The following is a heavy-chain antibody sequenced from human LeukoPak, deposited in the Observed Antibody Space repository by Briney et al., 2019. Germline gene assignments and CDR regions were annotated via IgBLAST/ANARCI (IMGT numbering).Heavy chain of an antibody. J-gene: IGHJ3*02. D-gene: IGHD3-22*01. CDR1: GYTFTSYS. Sequence: ASVKVSCKASGYTFTSYSVSWVRQAPGQGLEWLGWISGYNGNTNYPQKLQGRVTLTTDTSTNTAYMELRSLRSDDTAVYYCAGDWDYDRSGHWVAQGSAGGFDIWGQGTMITVSS. V-gene: IGHV1-18*01. CDR2: ISGYNGNT. CDR3: AGDWDYDRSGHWVAQGSAGGFDI.